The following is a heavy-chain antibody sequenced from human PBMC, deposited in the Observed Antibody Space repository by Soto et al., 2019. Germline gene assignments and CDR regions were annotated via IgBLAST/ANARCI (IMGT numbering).Heavy chain of an antibody. J-gene: IGHJ5*02. CDR2: IYHSEST. CDR3: ARDPRSYCSSTSCHPGWFDP. D-gene: IGHD2-2*01. CDR1: GYSISSGYY. Sequence: PSETLSLTCAVSGYSISSGYYWGWIRQPPGKGLEWIGSIYHSESTYYNPSLRSQVTISVDTSKNQFSLKLSSVTAADTAVYYCARDPRSYCSSTSCHPGWFDPWAREXWSPSTQ. V-gene: IGHV4-38-2*01.